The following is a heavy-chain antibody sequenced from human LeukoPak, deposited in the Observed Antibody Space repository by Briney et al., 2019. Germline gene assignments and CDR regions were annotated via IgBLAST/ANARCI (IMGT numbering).Heavy chain of an antibody. Sequence: PGGSLRLSCAASGFTFSSYAMSWVRQAPGNGLEWVSAISGSGGSTYYADSVKGRFTISRDNSKNTLYLQMNSLRAEDTAVYFCAKDPDDSSGPDAFDIWGQGTMVTVSS. V-gene: IGHV3-23*01. J-gene: IGHJ3*02. CDR3: AKDPDDSSGPDAFDI. D-gene: IGHD3-22*01. CDR1: GFTFSSYA. CDR2: ISGSGGST.